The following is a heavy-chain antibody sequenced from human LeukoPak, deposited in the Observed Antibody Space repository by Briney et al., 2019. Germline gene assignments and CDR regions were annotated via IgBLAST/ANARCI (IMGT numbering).Heavy chain of an antibody. J-gene: IGHJ4*02. V-gene: IGHV3-23*01. CDR1: GFTFSSYA. D-gene: IGHD6-6*01. Sequence: PGGSLRLSCAASGFTFSSYAMSWVRQAPGKGLEWVSAISGSGGSTYYADSVKGRFTISRDNSKNTLYLQMNSLRAEDTAVYFCAKTHASSVFLFDYWGQGTLVTVSS. CDR3: AKTHASSVFLFDY. CDR2: ISGSGGST.